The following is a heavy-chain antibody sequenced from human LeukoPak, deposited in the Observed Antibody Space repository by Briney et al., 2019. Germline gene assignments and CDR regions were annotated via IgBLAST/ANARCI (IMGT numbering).Heavy chain of an antibody. CDR3: AREKPVGVAAAGLDY. Sequence: PGGSLRLSCAASGFTFSSYAMHWVRQAPGKGLEWVAVISYDGSNKYYADSVKGRFTISRDNSKNTLYLQMNSLRAEDTAVYYCAREKPVGVAAAGLDYWGQGTLVTVSS. J-gene: IGHJ4*02. D-gene: IGHD6-13*01. V-gene: IGHV3-30*04. CDR2: ISYDGSNK. CDR1: GFTFSSYA.